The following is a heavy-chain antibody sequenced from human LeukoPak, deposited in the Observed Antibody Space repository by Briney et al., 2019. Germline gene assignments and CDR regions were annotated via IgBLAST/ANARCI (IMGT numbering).Heavy chain of an antibody. CDR2: ISSSSTTI. CDR3: ARGGYYKTLDAFDI. V-gene: IGHV3-48*01. CDR1: GFTFSSYS. J-gene: IGHJ3*02. Sequence: PGGSLRLSCAASGFTFSSYSMMWVRQAPGKGLEWVSYISSSSTTIHYADSVKGRFTISRDNAKNSVYLQMNSLRAEDTAVYYCARGGYYKTLDAFDIWGQGTMVTVSS. D-gene: IGHD3-22*01.